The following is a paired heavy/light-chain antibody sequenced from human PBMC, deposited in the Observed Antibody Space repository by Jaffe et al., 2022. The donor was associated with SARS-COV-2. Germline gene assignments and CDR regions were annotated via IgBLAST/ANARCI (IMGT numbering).Heavy chain of an antibody. J-gene: IGHJ3*02. CDR1: GDSISRGNYY. Sequence: QVQLQESGPGLVKPSQTLSLTCTVSGDSISRGNYYWIWIRQSTGKGLEWIGRIYASGGTTYNPSLSSRVTVSVDTSKNQFSLNLKSVTAADTAVYYCARVGNDAFDIWGQGTMVTVSS. CDR3: ARVGNDAFDI. D-gene: IGHD7-27*01. CDR2: IYASGGT. V-gene: IGHV4-61*02.
Light chain of an antibody. CDR3: CSFAGRVTLWV. CDR2: DVT. V-gene: IGLV2-11*01. Sequence: QSALTQPRSVSGSPGQSVTISCTGTSSDIGTYNYISWYQQHPGRAPKLIIYDVTERPSGVPDRFSGSKSGNTASLTISGLQAEDEADYYCCSFAGRVTLWVFGGGTKVTVV. CDR1: SSDIGTYNY. J-gene: IGLJ3*02.